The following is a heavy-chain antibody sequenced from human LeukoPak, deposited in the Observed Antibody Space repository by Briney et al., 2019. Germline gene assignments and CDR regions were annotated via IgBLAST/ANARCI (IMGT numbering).Heavy chain of an antibody. D-gene: IGHD2-2*02. CDR1: GGSSSSGSYY. V-gene: IGHV4-61*02. CDR2: IYTSGST. CDR3: AREWHCSSTSCYTLWFDP. J-gene: IGHJ5*02. Sequence: PSQNLSLNCTVSGGSSSSGSYYWSWIRQPAGKGLEWIGRIYTSGSTNYNPSLKSRVTISVDTSKNQFSLKLSSVTAADTAVYYCAREWHCSSTSCYTLWFDPWGQGTLVTVSS.